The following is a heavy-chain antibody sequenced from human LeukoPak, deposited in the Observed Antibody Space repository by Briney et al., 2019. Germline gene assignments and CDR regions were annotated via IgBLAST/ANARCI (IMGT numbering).Heavy chain of an antibody. J-gene: IGHJ4*02. V-gene: IGHV5-51*01. Sequence: GESLKISFKGSGYSFTTHWLGWVRQLPGKGLEWMGIIYPYDSDTRYSPSLQGQVTISADKSISTAYLQRGSLKASDTAMYYCARRSGDGYNFDYWGQGTLVTVSS. CDR1: GYSFTTHW. CDR2: IYPYDSDT. CDR3: ARRSGDGYNFDY. D-gene: IGHD5-24*01.